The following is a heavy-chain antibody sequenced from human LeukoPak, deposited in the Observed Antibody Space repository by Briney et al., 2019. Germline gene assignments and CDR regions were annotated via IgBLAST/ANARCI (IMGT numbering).Heavy chain of an antibody. CDR2: IKQDGTDK. CDR1: GFTLSKFW. V-gene: IGHV3-7*01. D-gene: IGHD6-19*01. J-gene: IGHJ4*02. Sequence: GGSLRLTCEGSGFTLSKFWMNWVRQAPGKGLAWVANIKQDGTDKNYVDSVKGRFTISRDNAKNSLYLQMNSLRAEDTAVYYCAREEVSSGWYWDYWGQGTLVTVSS. CDR3: AREEVSSGWYWDY.